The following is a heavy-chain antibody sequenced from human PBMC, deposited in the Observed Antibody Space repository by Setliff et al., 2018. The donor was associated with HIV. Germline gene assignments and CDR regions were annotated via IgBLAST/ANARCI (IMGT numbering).Heavy chain of an antibody. D-gene: IGHD1-1*01. CDR3: ATPHREREDDAFDI. CDR1: GFSIGNFYY. Sequence: SETLSLTCNVSGFSIGNFYYWGWVRQPPGKGLEWVGSMYPNGRTYYNPSVKSRVTKSVDTSKNQFFLKLSSVTAADTAMYYCATPHREREDDAFDIWGQGTKVTVSS. CDR2: MYPNGRT. J-gene: IGHJ3*02. V-gene: IGHV4-38-2*02.